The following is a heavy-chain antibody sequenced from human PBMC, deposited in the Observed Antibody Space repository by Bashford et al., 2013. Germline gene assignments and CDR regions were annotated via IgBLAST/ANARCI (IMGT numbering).Heavy chain of an antibody. CDR2: IIPIFGTA. J-gene: IGHJ6*02. CDR3: GREIVVVPAAVSYGMDV. D-gene: IGHD2-2*01. V-gene: IGHV1-69*13. Sequence: SVKVSCKASGGTFSSYAISWVRQAPGQGLEWMGGIIPIFGTANYAQKFQGRVTITADESTSTAYMELSSLRSEDTAVYYCGREIVVVPAAVSYGMDVWGQGTTVTVSS. CDR1: GGTFSSYA.